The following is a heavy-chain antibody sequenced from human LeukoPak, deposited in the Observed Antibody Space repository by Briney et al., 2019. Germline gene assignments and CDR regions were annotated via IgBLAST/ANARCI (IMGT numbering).Heavy chain of an antibody. D-gene: IGHD1-1*01. CDR3: ARVKAGYGYYYYMDV. J-gene: IGHJ6*03. V-gene: IGHV1-2*02. Sequence: ASVKVSCKASGYTFTGYYMHWVRQAPGQGLEWMGWINPNSGGTNYAQKFQGRVTMTRDTSISTAYMELSRLRSDDTAVYYCARVKAGYGYYYYMDVWGKGTTVTVSS. CDR1: GYTFTGYY. CDR2: INPNSGGT.